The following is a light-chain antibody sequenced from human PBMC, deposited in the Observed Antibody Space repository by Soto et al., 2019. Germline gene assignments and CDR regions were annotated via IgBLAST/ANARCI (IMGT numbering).Light chain of an antibody. Sequence: QSALTQPASVSGSPGQSITISCTGSSSDVGGYNSVSWYQQHPGKAPKLIIYDVINRPSGVSNRFSGSKSGNTASLTISGLQAEDEADYSCSSSTSINTVVFGTGTQLTVL. CDR2: DVI. CDR3: SSSTSINTVV. V-gene: IGLV2-14*03. CDR1: SSDVGGYNS. J-gene: IGLJ1*01.